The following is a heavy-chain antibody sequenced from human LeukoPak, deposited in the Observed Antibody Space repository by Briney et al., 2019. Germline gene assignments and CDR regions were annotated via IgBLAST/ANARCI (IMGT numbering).Heavy chain of an antibody. D-gene: IGHD3-22*01. J-gene: IGHJ4*02. CDR2: IRQDGGEK. CDR3: ARGGSSGYYSQSKFDY. CDR1: GFTFSNYW. Sequence: GGSLRLSCAASGFTFSNYWMTWVRQAPGKGLEWVANIRQDGGEKYYVDSVKGRFTISRDNAKNSLYLQMSSLRAEDTAVYYRARGGSSGYYSQSKFDYWGQGTLVTVSS. V-gene: IGHV3-7*01.